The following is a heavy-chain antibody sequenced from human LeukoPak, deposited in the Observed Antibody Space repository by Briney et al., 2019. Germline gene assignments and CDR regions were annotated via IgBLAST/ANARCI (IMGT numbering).Heavy chain of an antibody. D-gene: IGHD5-24*01. CDR3: ATGRDGYGDNWFDP. CDR2: IYYSGST. CDR1: GGSIISYY. J-gene: IGHJ5*02. V-gene: IGHV4-59*01. Sequence: SETLSLTCTVSGGSIISYYWSWIRQPPGKGLEWIGYIYYSGSTNYNPSLKSRVTISVDTSKNQFSLKLSSVTAADTAVYYCATGRDGYGDNWFDPWGQGTLVTVSS.